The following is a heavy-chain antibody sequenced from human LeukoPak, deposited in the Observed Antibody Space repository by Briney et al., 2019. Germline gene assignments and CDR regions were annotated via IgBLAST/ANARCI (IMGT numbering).Heavy chain of an antibody. V-gene: IGHV3-23*01. CDR2: VSKTGDNT. Sequence: PGGSLRLSCTASGFTFSTFAMVWVRQAPGKGLEWVSSVSKTGDNTYYADSVRGRFTISRDNSKDTLYLQMNSLRAEDTAAYYCAKAFGTVDPFEHWGQGTLVTVSS. CDR3: AKAFGTVDPFEH. J-gene: IGHJ4*02. CDR1: GFTFSTFA. D-gene: IGHD4-23*01.